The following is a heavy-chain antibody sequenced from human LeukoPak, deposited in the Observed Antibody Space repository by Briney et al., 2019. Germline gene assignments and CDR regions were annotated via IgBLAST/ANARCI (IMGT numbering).Heavy chain of an antibody. CDR3: ARAPGIAAAGDYYYYGMDV. CDR2: IQYDGSNK. V-gene: IGHV3-30*02. J-gene: IGHJ6*02. Sequence: GGSLRLSCAASGFTFSNYGMHWVRQAPGKGLEWVAFIQYDGSNKYYADSVKGRSTSSRDNSKNTLYLQMNSLRAEDTAVYYCARAPGIAAAGDYYYYGMDVWGQGTTVTVSS. D-gene: IGHD6-13*01. CDR1: GFTFSNYG.